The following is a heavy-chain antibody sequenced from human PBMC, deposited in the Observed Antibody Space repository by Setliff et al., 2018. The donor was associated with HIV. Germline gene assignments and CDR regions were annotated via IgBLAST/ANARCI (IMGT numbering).Heavy chain of an antibody. D-gene: IGHD5-18*01. V-gene: IGHV4-4*07. CDR2: IYASGRT. CDR3: ARVPRQLLKGAAAYFDY. J-gene: IGHJ4*02. CDR1: GGSISSYY. Sequence: ETLSLTCTVSGGSISSYYWSWIRQPAGKGLEWIGRIYASGRTNYNPSLKSRVTISVDTSKNQFSLRLSSVTAADTAVYYCARVPRQLLKGAAAYFDYWGQGILVTVSS.